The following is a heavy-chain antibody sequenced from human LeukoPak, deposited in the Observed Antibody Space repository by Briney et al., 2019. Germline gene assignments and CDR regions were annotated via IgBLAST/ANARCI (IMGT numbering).Heavy chain of an antibody. CDR3: ARDGGRYYDSSGYPDY. J-gene: IGHJ4*02. V-gene: IGHV3-30*03. D-gene: IGHD3-22*01. CDR1: GFTFSSYG. Sequence: GGSLRLSCAASGFTFSSYGMHWVRQAPGKGLEWVAVISYDGSNKYYADSVKGRFTISRDNSKNTLYLQMNSLRAEDTAVYYCARDGGRYYDSSGYPDYWGQGTLVTVSS. CDR2: ISYDGSNK.